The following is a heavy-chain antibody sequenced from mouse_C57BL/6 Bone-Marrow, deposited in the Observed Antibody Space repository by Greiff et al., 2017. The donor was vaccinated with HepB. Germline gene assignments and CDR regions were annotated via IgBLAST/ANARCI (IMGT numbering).Heavy chain of an antibody. CDR3: ARYCDRRKVYYFDY. CDR2: ISSGSSTI. V-gene: IGHV5-17*01. D-gene: IGHD2-14*01. J-gene: IGHJ2*01. CDR1: GFTFSAYG. Sequence: EVHLVESGGGLVKPGGSLKLSCAASGFTFSAYGLYWVRQAPEKGLEWVAYISSGSSTIYYADTVKGRFTISRDNSKNTLFLQMTSLRSEDTAMYYFARYCDRRKVYYFDYWRQGTTLTVSS.